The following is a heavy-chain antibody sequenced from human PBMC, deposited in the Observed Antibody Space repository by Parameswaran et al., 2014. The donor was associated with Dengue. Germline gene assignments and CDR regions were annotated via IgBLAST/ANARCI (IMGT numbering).Heavy chain of an antibody. Sequence: QAGSRLKISCAASGFTFSSYAMHWVRQAPGKGLEWVAVISYDGSNKYYADSVKGRFTISRDNSKNTLYLQMNSLRAEDTAVYYCARFGEGDYWGQGTLVTVSS. J-gene: IGHJ4*02. CDR2: ISYDGSNK. CDR1: GFTFSSYA. D-gene: IGHD3-10*01. V-gene: IGHV3-30-3*01. CDR3: ARFGEGDY.